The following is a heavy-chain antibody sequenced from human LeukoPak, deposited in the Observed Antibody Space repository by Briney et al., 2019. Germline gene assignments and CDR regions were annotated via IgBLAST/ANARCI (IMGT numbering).Heavy chain of an antibody. V-gene: IGHV3-30*04. CDR3: AKATFPRATAALVDY. CDR2: ISYHGKTI. D-gene: IGHD6-13*01. J-gene: IGHJ4*02. Sequence: GGSLRLSCAASGISFSSNAMHWVRQAPGKGLEWVALISYHGKTIQYADSVKGRFTISRDNSKNTLFLQMNSLRVEDTAVYYCAKATFPRATAALVDYWGQGTLVTVSS. CDR1: GISFSSNA.